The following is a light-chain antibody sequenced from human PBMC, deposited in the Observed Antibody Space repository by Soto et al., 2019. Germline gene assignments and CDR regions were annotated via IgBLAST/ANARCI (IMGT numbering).Light chain of an antibody. CDR2: AAA. J-gene: IGKJ4*01. CDR1: QGVRYNY. Sequence: EILLTQSPGTLSLSPSKTATLSCRASQGVRYNYLAWYQQRPGQPPRLLIYAAASRASGIPDRFSGSVSGTDFTLTIRSLEPEDFAVYFCQQYGTSPVTFGGGTKVEI. CDR3: QQYGTSPVT. V-gene: IGKV3-20*01.